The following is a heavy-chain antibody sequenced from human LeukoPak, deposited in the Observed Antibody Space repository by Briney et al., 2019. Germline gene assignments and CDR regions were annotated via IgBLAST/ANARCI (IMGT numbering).Heavy chain of an antibody. D-gene: IGHD5-12*01. J-gene: IGHJ4*02. CDR2: IYYSGST. V-gene: IGHV4-31*03. CDR3: AAKGGGYDYRY. CDR1: NVSVGSGAYY. Sequence: SQTLSLTCIVSNVSVGSGAYYWTWIRQHPGKGLEWTGYIYYSGSTYFSPSLKSRVSMSVDTSKNQFSLRLTSVTAADTAVYFCAAKGGGYDYRYWGQGTLVTVSS.